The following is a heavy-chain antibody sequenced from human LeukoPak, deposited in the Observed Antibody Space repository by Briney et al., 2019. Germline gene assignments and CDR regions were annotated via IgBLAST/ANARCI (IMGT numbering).Heavy chain of an antibody. J-gene: IGHJ2*01. D-gene: IGHD2-21*01. Sequence: GESLKISCKGSGYSFTSYWIGWVRQMPGKGLEWMGIISPGDSDTRYSPSFQGQVTISADKPRSTAYLQWRTVKPSDPPMYYCARRVINNRNWYFNLWGRGTLVTVSS. V-gene: IGHV5-51*01. CDR3: ARRVINNRNWYFNL. CDR2: ISPGDSDT. CDR1: GYSFTSYW.